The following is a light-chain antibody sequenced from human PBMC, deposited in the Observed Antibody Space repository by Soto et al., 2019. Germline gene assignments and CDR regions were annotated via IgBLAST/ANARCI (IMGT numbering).Light chain of an antibody. CDR3: QQYNNGSPYT. CDR2: GAS. Sequence: EIVMTQSPATLSVSPGERATLSCRASQSVSSNLAWYQQKPGQAPRLRIYGASTRATGIPARFSGSGSGTEFTLTISGLQSEEFAVYYCQQYNNGSPYTFGQGTKMEIK. J-gene: IGKJ2*01. V-gene: IGKV3-15*01. CDR1: QSVSSN.